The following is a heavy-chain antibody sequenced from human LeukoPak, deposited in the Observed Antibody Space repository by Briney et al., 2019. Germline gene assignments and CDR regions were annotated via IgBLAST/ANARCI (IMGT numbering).Heavy chain of an antibody. V-gene: IGHV1-46*01. J-gene: IGHJ3*02. D-gene: IGHD5-24*01. Sequence: ASVKVSCKASGYTFTRYYMHWVRQAPGQGLEWMGIINPSGGSTSHAQTFQGRVTMTRDTSTSTLYMELSSRRSEDTAVYYCARIEMATIGDGLDIWGQGTMVTVSS. CDR2: INPSGGST. CDR1: GYTFTRYY. CDR3: ARIEMATIGDGLDI.